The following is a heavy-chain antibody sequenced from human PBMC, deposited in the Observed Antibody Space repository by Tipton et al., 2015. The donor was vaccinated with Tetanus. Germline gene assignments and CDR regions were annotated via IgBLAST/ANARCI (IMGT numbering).Heavy chain of an antibody. CDR2: SWYDGTDQ. Sequence: SLRLSCAASGFIFSSYGIHWVRQAPGKGLEWVAVSWYDGTDQYYADSVRGRFTLSRDNFKNTLYLEMNSLRAEDTALYYCAREADCSGGSRFSGDFDNWGQGTQVTVSS. D-gene: IGHD2-15*01. CDR1: GFIFSSYG. V-gene: IGHV3-33*01. CDR3: AREADCSGGSRFSGDFDN. J-gene: IGHJ4*02.